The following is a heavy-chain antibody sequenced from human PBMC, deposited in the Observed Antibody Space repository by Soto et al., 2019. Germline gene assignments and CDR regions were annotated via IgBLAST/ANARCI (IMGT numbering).Heavy chain of an antibody. CDR3: AHTPYTGSTYYFDY. J-gene: IGHJ4*02. CDR1: GSSLSTSGVG. D-gene: IGHD1-26*01. CDR2: IYWDDDK. Sequence: QITLKESGPTLVKPTQTLTLTCTFSGSSLSTSGVGVGWIRQPPGKALEWLALIYWDDDKRYNPSLKSRLTITKDTSKNQVVLTMTNIDPVDTATYYCAHTPYTGSTYYFDYWGQGTLVIVSS. V-gene: IGHV2-5*02.